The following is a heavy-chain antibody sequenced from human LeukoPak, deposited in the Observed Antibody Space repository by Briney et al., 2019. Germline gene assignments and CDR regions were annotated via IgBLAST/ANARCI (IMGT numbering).Heavy chain of an antibody. CDR2: INHSGST. Sequence: SETLSLTCAVYGGSFSGYYWSWIRQPPGKGLEWIGEINHSGSTNYNPSLESRVTMSVDTSKNQFSLKLSSVTAADTAVYYCARGYHYDSSGPDYWGQGTLVTVSS. V-gene: IGHV4-34*01. CDR3: ARGYHYDSSGPDY. CDR1: GGSFSGYY. J-gene: IGHJ4*02. D-gene: IGHD3-22*01.